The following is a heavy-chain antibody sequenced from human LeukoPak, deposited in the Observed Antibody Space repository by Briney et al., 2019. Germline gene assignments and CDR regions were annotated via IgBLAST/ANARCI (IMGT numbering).Heavy chain of an antibody. J-gene: IGHJ4*02. CDR2: IYPGDSDN. CDR1: GYSFTSYW. Sequence: GESQKISCKGSGYSFTSYWIGWVRQMPGKGLEWMGIIYPGDSDNRYSPSFQGQVTISADKSISTAYLQWSSLKASDTAMYYCARRSAYDSSGYYQYYFDYWGQGTLVTVSS. D-gene: IGHD3-22*01. V-gene: IGHV5-51*01. CDR3: ARRSAYDSSGYYQYYFDY.